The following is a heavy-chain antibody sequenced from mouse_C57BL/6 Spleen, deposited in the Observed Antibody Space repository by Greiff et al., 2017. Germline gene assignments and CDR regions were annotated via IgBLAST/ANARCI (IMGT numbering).Heavy chain of an antibody. CDR2: IWTGGGT. V-gene: IGHV2-9-1*01. CDR1: GFSLTSYA. CDR3: ARNVGGSGPIWGAMDY. J-gene: IGHJ4*01. Sequence: VQGVESGPGLVAPSQSLSITCTVSGFSLTSYAISWVRQPPGKGLEWLGVIWTGGGTNYNSALKSRLSISKDNSKSQVFLKMNSLQTDDTARYYWARNVGGSGPIWGAMDYWGQGTSVTVSS. D-gene: IGHD3-2*02.